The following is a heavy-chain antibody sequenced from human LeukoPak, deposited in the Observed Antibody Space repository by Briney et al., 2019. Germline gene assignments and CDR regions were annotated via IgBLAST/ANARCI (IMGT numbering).Heavy chain of an antibody. CDR2: IYYSGST. D-gene: IGHD3-3*01. J-gene: IGHJ4*02. CDR3: ARSYDFWSGTLGY. Sequence: SQTLSLNCTVSGGSISSGDYYWSWIRQPPGKGLAWIGYIYYSGSTYYNPSLKSRVTISVDTFKNQFSMKLSSVTAADTAVYYCARSYDFWSGTLGYWGQGTLVTVSS. V-gene: IGHV4-30-4*08. CDR1: GGSISSGDYY.